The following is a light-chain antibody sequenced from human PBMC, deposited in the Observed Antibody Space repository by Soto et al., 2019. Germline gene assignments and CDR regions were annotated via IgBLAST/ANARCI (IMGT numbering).Light chain of an antibody. CDR1: QGLAHSDGSTR. V-gene: IGKV2-30*02. CDR3: MQALQTPGYT. CDR2: AIS. Sequence: DVVLTQSPLSLPVTLGQPASISCRSSQGLAHSDGSTRLSWYQQRPGQSPRRLIYAISNRDSGVPDRFIGSGSGTDFTLKISRVEAEDVGVYYCMQALQTPGYTFGQGTKLEIK. J-gene: IGKJ2*01.